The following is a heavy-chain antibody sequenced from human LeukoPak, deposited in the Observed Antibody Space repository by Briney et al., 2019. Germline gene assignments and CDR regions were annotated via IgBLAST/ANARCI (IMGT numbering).Heavy chain of an antibody. D-gene: IGHD1-7*01. V-gene: IGHV3-7*01. CDR1: GFTFSSYW. J-gene: IGHJ6*03. Sequence: GGSLRLSCAASGFTFSSYWMSWVRQAPGKGLEWVANIKQDGSEKYYVDSVKGRFTISRDNAKNSLYLQMNSLRAEDTAVYYCARAGDGTPRNYYYYMDVWGKGTTVTVSS. CDR2: IKQDGSEK. CDR3: ARAGDGTPRNYYYYMDV.